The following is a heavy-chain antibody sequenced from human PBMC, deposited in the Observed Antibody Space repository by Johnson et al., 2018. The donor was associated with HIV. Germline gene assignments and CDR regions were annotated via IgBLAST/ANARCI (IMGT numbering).Heavy chain of an antibody. D-gene: IGHD3-22*01. CDR2: ISWNSGSI. CDR1: KFTFDDYA. CDR3: AKGVSYDSSDSSFDI. Sequence: VQLVESGGGLVQPGRSLRLSCAASKFTFDDYAMHWVRQAPGKGLEWVSGISWNSGSIGYADSVKGRFTISRYNAKNSLYLQMNSLRAEDTALFYCAKGVSYDSSDSSFDIWGQGTMVTVSS. J-gene: IGHJ3*02. V-gene: IGHV3-9*01.